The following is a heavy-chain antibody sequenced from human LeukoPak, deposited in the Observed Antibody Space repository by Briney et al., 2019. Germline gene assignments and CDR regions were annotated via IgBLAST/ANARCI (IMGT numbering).Heavy chain of an antibody. CDR3: AKPLMSMVAARPSPFDY. CDR2: ISYDGSNK. Sequence: GGSLRLSCAASGFTFSSYAMHWVRQAPGKGLEWVAVISYDGSNKYYADSVKGRFTISRDNSKNTLYLQMNSLRAEDTAVYYCAKPLMSMVAARPSPFDYWGQGTLVTVSS. J-gene: IGHJ4*02. D-gene: IGHD6-6*01. CDR1: GFTFSSYA. V-gene: IGHV3-30-3*02.